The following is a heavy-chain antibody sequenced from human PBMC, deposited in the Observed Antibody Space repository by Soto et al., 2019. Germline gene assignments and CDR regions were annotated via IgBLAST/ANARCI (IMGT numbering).Heavy chain of an antibody. Sequence: QVQLVESGGGVVQPGRSLRLSCVATGFTFSSYAMNWVRQAPGKGLEWVAVISHDGSSQYYTDSVKGRFTISRDNSKNTLYVQMNSLRGEDTAVYYCARDYGSALDYSGQGTLVTVSS. CDR1: GFTFSSYA. CDR2: ISHDGSSQ. CDR3: ARDYGSALDY. J-gene: IGHJ4*02. V-gene: IGHV3-30-3*01. D-gene: IGHD3-10*01.